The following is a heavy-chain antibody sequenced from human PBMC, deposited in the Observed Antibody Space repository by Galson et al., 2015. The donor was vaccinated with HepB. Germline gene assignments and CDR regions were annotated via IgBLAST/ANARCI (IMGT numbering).Heavy chain of an antibody. CDR3: ARVGYCSGGSCYYPADY. CDR2: ISYDGSNK. CDR1: GFTFSSYA. D-gene: IGHD2-15*01. J-gene: IGHJ4*02. Sequence: SLRLSCAASGFTFSSYAMSWVRQAPGKGLEWVAVISYDGSNKYYADSVKGRFTISRDNSKNTLYLQMNSLRAEDTAVYYCARVGYCSGGSCYYPADYWGQGTLVTVSS. V-gene: IGHV3-30*04.